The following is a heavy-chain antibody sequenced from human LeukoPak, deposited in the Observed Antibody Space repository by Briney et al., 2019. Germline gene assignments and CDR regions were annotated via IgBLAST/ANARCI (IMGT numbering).Heavy chain of an antibody. D-gene: IGHD2-15*01. J-gene: IGHJ5*02. CDR2: IRSSSSTI. CDR1: GFTFSSYS. V-gene: IGHV3-48*01. CDR3: ARDGGIVPS. Sequence: VGSLRLSCAASGFTFSSYSMNWVRQAPGKGLEWVSYIRSSSSTIYYADSVKGRFAISRDNAKNSLYLQMNSLRAEDTAVYYCARDGGIVPSWGEGTLVAVSS.